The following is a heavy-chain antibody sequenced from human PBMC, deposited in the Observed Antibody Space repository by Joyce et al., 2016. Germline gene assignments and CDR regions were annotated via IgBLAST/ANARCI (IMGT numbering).Heavy chain of an antibody. J-gene: IGHJ6*03. CDR1: GFTFSSSR. CDR2: ISSVATTI. Sequence: ERQLVESGGGLVQPGGSISLSCEASGFTFSSSRVNWVRQAPGKGLEWIFYISSVATTIYYADSVKDRFTISRDDAKNSLYLQMNNLRDEDTAVYYCVRNDGYYYYMDVWGKGTAVTVSS. CDR3: VRNDGYYYYMDV. D-gene: IGHD1-1*01. V-gene: IGHV3-48*02.